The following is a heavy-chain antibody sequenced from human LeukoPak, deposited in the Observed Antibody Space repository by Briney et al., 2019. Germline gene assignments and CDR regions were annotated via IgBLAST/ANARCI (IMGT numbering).Heavy chain of an antibody. Sequence: ASVKVSCKASGYTFTGYYMRWVRQAPGQGLEWMGWINPNSGGTNYAQKFQGRVTMTRDTSISTAYMELSRLRSDDTAVYYCARGGVIYWGDYCDYTPGYWGQGTLVTVSS. V-gene: IGHV1-2*02. CDR3: ARGGVIYWGDYCDYTPGY. CDR1: GYTFTGYY. D-gene: IGHD4-17*01. CDR2: INPNSGGT. J-gene: IGHJ4*02.